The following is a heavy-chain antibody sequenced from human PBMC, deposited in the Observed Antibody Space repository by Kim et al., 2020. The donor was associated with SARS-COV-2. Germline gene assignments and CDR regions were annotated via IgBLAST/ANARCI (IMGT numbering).Heavy chain of an antibody. V-gene: IGHV3-33*01. D-gene: IGHD6-19*01. CDR2: IWYDGSNK. Sequence: GGSLILSCAASGFTFSSYGMHWVRQAPGKGLEWVAVIWYDGSNKYYADSVKGRFTISRDNSKNTLYLQMNSLRAEDTAVYYCAIGYSSGWHPGTPIYDPWGQGTLVTVSS. CDR3: AIGYSSGWHPGTPIYDP. CDR1: GFTFSSYG. J-gene: IGHJ5*02.